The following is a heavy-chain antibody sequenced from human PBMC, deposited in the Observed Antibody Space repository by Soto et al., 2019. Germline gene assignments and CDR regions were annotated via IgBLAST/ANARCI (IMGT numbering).Heavy chain of an antibody. CDR3: ARTCRSGGSCYHEY. J-gene: IGHJ4*02. D-gene: IGHD2-15*01. V-gene: IGHV1-18*01. CDR2: VSVYNDDT. Sequence: ASVKVSCKASGYTFSSFGINWVRQAPGQGLEWVGWVSVYNDDTKYEQNFQGRVTLTTDTSTSTTYMEVGSLRSDDTAVYYCARTCRSGGSCYHEYWGEGTLVTVSS. CDR1: GYTFSSFG.